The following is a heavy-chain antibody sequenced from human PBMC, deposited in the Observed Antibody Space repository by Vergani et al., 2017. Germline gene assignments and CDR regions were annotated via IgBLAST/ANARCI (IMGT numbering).Heavy chain of an antibody. Sequence: EVQLVESGGGLVQPGRSLRLSCAASGFTFDDYAMHWVRQAPGKGLEWVSGISWNSGSIGYADSVKGRFTISRDNAKNSLYLQMNSLRAEDTALYYCAKDISWDIVAKGIDYWGQGTLVTVSS. D-gene: IGHD2-15*01. CDR2: ISWNSGSI. CDR3: AKDISWDIVAKGIDY. CDR1: GFTFDDYA. V-gene: IGHV3-9*01. J-gene: IGHJ4*02.